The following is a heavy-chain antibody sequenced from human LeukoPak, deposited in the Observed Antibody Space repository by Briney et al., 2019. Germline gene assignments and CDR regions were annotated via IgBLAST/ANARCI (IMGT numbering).Heavy chain of an antibody. CDR3: ARLVVPAAIFDY. CDR2: IYHSGST. V-gene: IGHV4-30-2*01. Sequence: PSETLSLTCAVSGGSISSGGYSWSWIRQPLGKGLEWIGYIYHSGSTYYNPSLKSRVTISVDRSKNQFSLKLSSVTAADTAVYYCARLVVPAAIFDYWGQGTLVTVSS. CDR1: GGSISSGGYS. D-gene: IGHD2-2*01. J-gene: IGHJ4*02.